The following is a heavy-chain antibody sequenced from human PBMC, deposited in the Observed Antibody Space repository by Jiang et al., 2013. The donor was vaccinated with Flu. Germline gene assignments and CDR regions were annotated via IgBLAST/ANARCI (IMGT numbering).Heavy chain of an antibody. CDR1: FTTYS. V-gene: IGHV7-4-1*02. CDR3: ARRSPTDY. CDR2: INPNTGNP. J-gene: IGHJ1*01. Sequence: FTTYSIIRVRQAPGQGVEWMGWINPNTGNPVYAQGFTGRFVFSLDTSVSTAYLQINNLEAEDTAVYYCARRSPTDYWGQGTLVTVSS. D-gene: IGHD4-17*01.